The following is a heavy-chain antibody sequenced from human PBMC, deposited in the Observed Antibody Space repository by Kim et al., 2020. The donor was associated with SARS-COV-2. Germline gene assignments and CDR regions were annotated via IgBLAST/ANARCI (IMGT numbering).Heavy chain of an antibody. V-gene: IGHV4-31*03. CDR3: ARAGTVRSWYGMDV. CDR2: IYYSGST. CDR1: GGSISSGGYY. J-gene: IGHJ6*02. D-gene: IGHD4-4*01. Sequence: SETLSLTCTVSGGSISSGGYYWSWIRQHPGKGLEWIGYIYYSGSTYYNPSLKSRVTISVDTSKNQFSLKLSSVTAADTAVYYCARAGTVRSWYGMDVWGQGTTVTVSS.